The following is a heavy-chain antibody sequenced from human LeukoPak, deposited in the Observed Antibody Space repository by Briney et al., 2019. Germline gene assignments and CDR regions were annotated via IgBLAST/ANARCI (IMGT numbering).Heavy chain of an antibody. Sequence: SETLSLTCTVSGGSISSGSYYWSWIRQPAGKGLEWIGRIYTSGSTNYNPSLKSRVTISVDTSKNQFSLKLSSVTAADTAVYYCARGNPFDPWGQGTLVTVSS. D-gene: IGHD1-14*01. CDR1: GGSISSGSYY. V-gene: IGHV4-61*02. CDR3: ARGNPFDP. J-gene: IGHJ5*02. CDR2: IYTSGST.